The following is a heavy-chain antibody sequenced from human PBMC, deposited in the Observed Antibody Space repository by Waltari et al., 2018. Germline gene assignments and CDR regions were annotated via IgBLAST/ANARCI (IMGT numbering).Heavy chain of an antibody. Sequence: QVQLQESGPGLVKPSETLSLTCTVSGGSISSYYWSWIRQPPGKGLEWIGYIYYSGSTNYNPSLKSRVTISVDTSKNQFSLKLSSVTAADTAVYYCARVGLMEAYYFDYWGQGTLVTVSS. V-gene: IGHV4-59*01. CDR3: ARVGLMEAYYFDY. J-gene: IGHJ4*02. CDR1: GGSISSYY. CDR2: IYYSGST. D-gene: IGHD2-8*01.